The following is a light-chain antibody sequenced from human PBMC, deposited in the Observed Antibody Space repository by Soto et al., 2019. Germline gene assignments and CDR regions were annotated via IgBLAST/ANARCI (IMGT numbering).Light chain of an antibody. Sequence: DIVMTQSPLSLPVTPGEPASISCRSSQSLLHSNGYNYLDWYLQKPGQSPQLLIYLGSNRASGVPDRFSGSGSGTDFTLKISRVEAEDVGVYYYMQALQTPWGFGPGTKVDIK. J-gene: IGKJ3*01. CDR3: MQALQTPWG. CDR1: QSLLHSNGYNY. V-gene: IGKV2-28*01. CDR2: LGS.